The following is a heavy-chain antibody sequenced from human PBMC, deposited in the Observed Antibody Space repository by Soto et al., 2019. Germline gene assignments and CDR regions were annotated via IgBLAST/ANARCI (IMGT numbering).Heavy chain of an antibody. Sequence: EVQLLESGGGLVQPGGSLRLSCAASGFTFSSYAMSWVRQAPGKGLEWVSAISGSGGSTYYADSVKGRFTISRDNSKNTLYRQMNSLRAEDTAVYYCAKGNTYYDILTGYFRFDYWGQGTLVTVSS. V-gene: IGHV3-23*01. CDR1: GFTFSSYA. J-gene: IGHJ4*02. CDR3: AKGNTYYDILTGYFRFDY. D-gene: IGHD3-9*01. CDR2: ISGSGGST.